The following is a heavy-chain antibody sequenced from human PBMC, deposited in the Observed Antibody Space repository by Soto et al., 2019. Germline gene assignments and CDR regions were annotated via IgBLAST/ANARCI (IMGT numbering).Heavy chain of an antibody. Sequence: PGGSLRLSCAASGFTFSSHAMSWVRRAPGEGLKRVSSISASGAGTYYADSVKGRFTISRDNSKNTLYLQMNSLRAEDTAVYYCAKDAYYGSSPKYFDYWGQGTLVTVSS. CDR2: ISASGAGT. D-gene: IGHD1-26*01. CDR3: AKDAYYGSSPKYFDY. CDR1: GFTFSSHA. J-gene: IGHJ4*02. V-gene: IGHV3-23*01.